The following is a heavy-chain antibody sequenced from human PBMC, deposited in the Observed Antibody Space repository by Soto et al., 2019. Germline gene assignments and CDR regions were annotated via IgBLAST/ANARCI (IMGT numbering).Heavy chain of an antibody. J-gene: IGHJ4*02. CDR2: ISNRGSDT. V-gene: IGHV3-23*01. CDR3: AKDTYSSSWYF. Sequence: EVQLLESGGGLVQPGGSLRLSCAGSGFTFINYAMTWVRQAPGKGLEWVSSISNRGSDTYYVDSVKGRFTISRDNSKNTLYLQMNSLGAEDTAVYYCAKDTYSSSWYFWGQGTLVTVSS. D-gene: IGHD6-13*01. CDR1: GFTFINYA.